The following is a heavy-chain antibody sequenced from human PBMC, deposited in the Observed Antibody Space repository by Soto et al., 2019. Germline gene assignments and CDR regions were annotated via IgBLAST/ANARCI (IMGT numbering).Heavy chain of an antibody. Sequence: GGSXRLSCSASGFTFRIYSMNWVRQAPGKGLEWVSSISSSSSYIYYADSVKGRFTISRDNAKNSLYLQMNSLRAEDTAVYYCERGTEYSVPFEYWGQGTLVTVSS. V-gene: IGHV3-21*01. CDR2: ISSSSSYI. CDR1: GFTFRIYS. D-gene: IGHD6-6*01. CDR3: ERGTEYSVPFEY. J-gene: IGHJ4*02.